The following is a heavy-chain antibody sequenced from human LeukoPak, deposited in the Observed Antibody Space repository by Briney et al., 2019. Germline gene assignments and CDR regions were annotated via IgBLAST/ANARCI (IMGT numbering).Heavy chain of an antibody. CDR1: GGSFSGYY. D-gene: IGHD3-10*01. Sequence: SETLSLTCAVYGGSFSGYYWSWIRQPPEKGLEWIGEINHSGSTNYNPSLKSRVTISVDTSKNQFSLKLSSVTAADTAVYYCARGGGAYYYGSPNPAFKFDYWGQGTLVTVSS. CDR3: ARGGGAYYYGSPNPAFKFDY. J-gene: IGHJ4*02. CDR2: INHSGST. V-gene: IGHV4-34*01.